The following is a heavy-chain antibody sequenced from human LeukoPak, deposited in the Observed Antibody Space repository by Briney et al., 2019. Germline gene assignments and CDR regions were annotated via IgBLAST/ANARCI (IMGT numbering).Heavy chain of an antibody. V-gene: IGHV4-30-4*01. CDR1: GGSISNSEYY. Sequence: PSQTLSLTCSVSGGSISNSEYYWSWIRQFPGKGLEWIGYIYYSGSTYYNPSLKSRLTISLDTSKNQFSLKMSSVTAADTAIYYCARGVVPGDLYNWFDPWGQGTLVIVSS. J-gene: IGHJ5*02. CDR3: ARGVVPGDLYNWFDP. CDR2: IYYSGST. D-gene: IGHD3-3*01.